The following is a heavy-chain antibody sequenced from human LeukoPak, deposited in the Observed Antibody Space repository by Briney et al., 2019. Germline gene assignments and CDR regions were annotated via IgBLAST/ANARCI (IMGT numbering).Heavy chain of an antibody. D-gene: IGHD6-19*01. Sequence: GESLKISCKGSGYSFTSYWIAWLRQMPGKGLEWMGIIYPGDSDTRYSPSFKGQVTISADKTIHTPYLQWSGLKASDTAMYYCARQIGSSGYFDFWGQGTLVTVSS. V-gene: IGHV5-51*01. CDR1: GYSFTSYW. CDR2: IYPGDSDT. CDR3: ARQIGSSGYFDF. J-gene: IGHJ4*02.